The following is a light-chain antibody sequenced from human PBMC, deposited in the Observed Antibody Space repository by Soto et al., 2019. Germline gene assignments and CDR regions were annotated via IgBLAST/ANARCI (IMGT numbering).Light chain of an antibody. CDR3: QQRSNWPPIT. CDR2: DAS. V-gene: IGKV3-11*01. Sequence: EIVSTQSQATLSLLPVARHTLSCRSSQSVNTFLVWYQQRPGQAPRLLIYDASHRAAGIPARFSGSGFGTDFALTISSLEPEDAAVYDCQQRSNWPPITFGQGTRVEIK. J-gene: IGKJ5*01. CDR1: QSVNTF.